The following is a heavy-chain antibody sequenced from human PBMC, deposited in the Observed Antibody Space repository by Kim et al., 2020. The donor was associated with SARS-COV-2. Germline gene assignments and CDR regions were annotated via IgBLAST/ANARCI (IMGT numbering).Heavy chain of an antibody. J-gene: IGHJ5*02. D-gene: IGHD6-13*01. V-gene: IGHV3-7*01. CDR1: GFTFSSYW. CDR3: ARVPPLNHSSSWYRFIGGEEGGYFDP. Sequence: GGSLRLSCAASGFTFSSYWMSWVRQAPGKGLEWVANIKQDGSEKYYVDSVKGRFTISRDNAKNSLYLQMNSLRAEDTAMYYCARVPPLNHSSSWYRFIGGEEGGYFDPWGQGTLVTGSS. CDR2: IKQDGSEK.